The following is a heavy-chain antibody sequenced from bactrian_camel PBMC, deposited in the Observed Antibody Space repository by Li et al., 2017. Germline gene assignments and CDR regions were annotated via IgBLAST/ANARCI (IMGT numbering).Heavy chain of an antibody. CDR3: TARYEFGLGACSGVGGLGF. V-gene: IGHV3S53*01. CDR1: GYINSMYC. J-gene: IGHJ6*01. Sequence: HVQLVESGGGSVQAGGSLRLSCAATGYINSMYCMGWFRQAPGKEREAVAGIDSNGRIRYADSVNGRFTISVDTMDNAKNTLYLQMNSLTPGDTAMYYCTARYEFGLGACSGVGGLGFWGQGTQVTVS. D-gene: IGHD1*01. CDR2: IDSNGRI.